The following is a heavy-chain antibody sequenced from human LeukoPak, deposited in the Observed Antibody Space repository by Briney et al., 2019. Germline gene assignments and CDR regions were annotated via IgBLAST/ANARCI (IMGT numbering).Heavy chain of an antibody. CDR3: ARDHELGGVIVIAFDY. V-gene: IGHV3-7*01. D-gene: IGHD3-16*02. CDR2: IKQDGSET. J-gene: IGHJ4*02. CDR1: GFNIGSYW. Sequence: GGSLRLSCAASGFNIGSYWMTWVRQAPGKGLEWVANIKQDGSETYYVDSAKDRFALSRDNARNSLYLQMNSLRAEDTAVYYCARDHELGGVIVIAFDYWGQGTLVTVSS.